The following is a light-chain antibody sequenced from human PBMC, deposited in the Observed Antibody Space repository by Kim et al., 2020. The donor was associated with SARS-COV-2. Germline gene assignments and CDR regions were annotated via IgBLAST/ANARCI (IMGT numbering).Light chain of an antibody. CDR3: QHHNNWPPYT. CDR1: QTVGSH. CDR2: SAS. V-gene: IGKV3-15*01. J-gene: IGKJ2*01. Sequence: EIEMTQSPATLSVSPGESATLSCRASQTVGSHLAWYQQKPGQAPRLLIYSASTRATGIPPRFRGSGSGTEFTLTFSSLQSEDSAIYYCQHHNNWPPYTFGQGTKLEI.